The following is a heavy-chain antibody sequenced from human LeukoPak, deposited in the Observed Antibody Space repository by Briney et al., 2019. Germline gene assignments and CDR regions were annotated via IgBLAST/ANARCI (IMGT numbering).Heavy chain of an antibody. Sequence: RAGGSLRLSCAASGFTVSNNFMRWVRQAPGKGLEWVSLIYSGGETRYADSVKGRFTISRDKSKNTLYLQMDSLRAEDTAVYYCARDYFGPWGQGTLVTVSS. CDR1: GFTVSNNF. CDR2: IYSGGET. V-gene: IGHV3-53*01. CDR3: ARDYFGP. J-gene: IGHJ5*02.